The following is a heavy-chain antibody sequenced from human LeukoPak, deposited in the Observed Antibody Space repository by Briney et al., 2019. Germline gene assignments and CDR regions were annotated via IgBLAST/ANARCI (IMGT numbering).Heavy chain of an antibody. CDR1: GYTFTGYY. CDR2: INPNSGGT. V-gene: IGHV1-2*06. CDR3: ARDPETYYYDSSGYHPFDY. D-gene: IGHD3-22*01. J-gene: IGHJ4*02. Sequence: GASVKVSCKASGYTFTGYYMHWVRQAPGQGLEWMGRINPNSGGTNYAQKFQGRVTMTRDTSISTAYMELSRLRSDDTAVYYCARDPETYYYDSSGYHPFDYWGQGTLVTVSS.